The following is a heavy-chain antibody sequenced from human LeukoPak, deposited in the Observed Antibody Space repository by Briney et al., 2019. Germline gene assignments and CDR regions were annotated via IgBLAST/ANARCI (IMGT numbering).Heavy chain of an antibody. CDR1: GYTFTGYY. V-gene: IGHV1-2*02. D-gene: IGHD2-15*01. CDR2: INPNSGGT. CDR3: ARESAPATRYYYYYYGMDV. Sequence: ASVKVSCKASGYTFTGYYIHWVRQAPGQGLEWMGWINPNSGGTNYAQKFQDRVTMTRDTSISTAYMELSSLRSEDTAVYYCARESAPATRYYYYYYGMDVWGQGTTVTVSS. J-gene: IGHJ6*02.